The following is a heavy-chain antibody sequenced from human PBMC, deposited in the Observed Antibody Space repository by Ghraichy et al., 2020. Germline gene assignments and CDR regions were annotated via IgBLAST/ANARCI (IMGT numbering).Heavy chain of an antibody. CDR2: IYHSGST. CDR1: GGSISSGGYS. Sequence: LSLTCAVSGGSISSGGYSWSWIRQPPGKGLEWIGYIYHSGSTYYNPSLKSRVTISVDRSKNQFSLKLSSVTAADTAVYYCTRVAYRTEYFDYWGQGTLVTVSS. V-gene: IGHV4-30-2*01. J-gene: IGHJ4*02. D-gene: IGHD4-11*01. CDR3: TRVAYRTEYFDY.